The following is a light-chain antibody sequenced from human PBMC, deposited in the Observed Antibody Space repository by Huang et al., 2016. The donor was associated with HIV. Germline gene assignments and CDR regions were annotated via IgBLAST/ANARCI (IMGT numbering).Light chain of an antibody. V-gene: IGKV3-15*01. J-gene: IGKJ3*01. CDR2: AAS. Sequence: ETVMTQSPVTLSVSPGDRASLSCRSSQIVSSHLAWYRQKPGQAPSLLIYAASTRSTCVLARFSGSGAGTEFTLTISTLQSEDSAVYYCQQYNDFRSTFGPGTRVEIK. CDR1: QIVSSH. CDR3: QQYNDFRST.